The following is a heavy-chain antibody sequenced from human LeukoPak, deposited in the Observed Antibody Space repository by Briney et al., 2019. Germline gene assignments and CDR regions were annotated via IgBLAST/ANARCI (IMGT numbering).Heavy chain of an antibody. CDR3: ARAYYYDSSGYAFDI. CDR2: ISSSSSYV. Sequence: GGSLRLSCAASGFTFFTYTMSWVRQTPGKRLEWVSSISSSSSYVYYADSVKGRFTISRDNAKNSLYLQMNSLRAEDTAVYYCARAYYYDSSGYAFDIWGQGTMVTVSS. CDR1: GFTFFTYT. V-gene: IGHV3-21*01. J-gene: IGHJ3*02. D-gene: IGHD3-22*01.